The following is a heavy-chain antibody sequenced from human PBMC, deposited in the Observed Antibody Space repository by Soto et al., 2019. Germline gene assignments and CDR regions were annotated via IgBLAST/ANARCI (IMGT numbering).Heavy chain of an antibody. D-gene: IGHD3-10*01. CDR1: GFTFSRYW. J-gene: IGHJ2*01. V-gene: IGHV3-74*01. Sequence: SLRLACAASGFTFSRYWMHWVRQAPGKGLGWVSRINSDGSRTSYADSVMGGFTISSDNAKNRLYLQMNSLRAEDPAVYYCAKDTMGIWHYDLWGRSTLVTVSS. CDR2: INSDGSRT. CDR3: AKDTMGIWHYDL.